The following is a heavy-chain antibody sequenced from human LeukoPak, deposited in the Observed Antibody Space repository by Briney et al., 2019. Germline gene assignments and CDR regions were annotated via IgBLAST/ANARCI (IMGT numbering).Heavy chain of an antibody. D-gene: IGHD6-19*01. CDR3: ARVLSVSSGWPRYYYYYMDV. CDR2: INPNSGGT. Sequence: ASVKVSCKASGYTFTSYYMHWVRQAPGQGLEWMGWINPNSGGTNYAQKFQGRVTMTRDTSISTAYMELSRLRSDDTAVYYCARVLSVSSGWPRYYYYYMDVWGKGTTVTISS. V-gene: IGHV1-2*02. CDR1: GYTFTSYY. J-gene: IGHJ6*03.